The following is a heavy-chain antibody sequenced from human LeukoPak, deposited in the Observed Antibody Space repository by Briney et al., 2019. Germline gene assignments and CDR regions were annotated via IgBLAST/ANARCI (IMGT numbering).Heavy chain of an antibody. J-gene: IGHJ6*03. Sequence: GGSLRLSCAASGFTVSSNYMSWVRQAPGKGLEWVSVIYSGGSTYYADSVKGRFTISRDNSKNTLYLQMNSLRAEDTAVYYCARVRRDIVASYYYYYYYMDVWGKGTTVTVSS. CDR3: ARVRRDIVASYYYYYYYMDV. CDR2: IYSGGST. V-gene: IGHV3-53*01. D-gene: IGHD5-12*01. CDR1: GFTVSSNY.